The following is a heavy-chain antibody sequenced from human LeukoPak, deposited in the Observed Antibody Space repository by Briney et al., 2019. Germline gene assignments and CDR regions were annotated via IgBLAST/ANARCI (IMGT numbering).Heavy chain of an antibody. CDR3: ARAEGTIFGVVNPSYYFDY. CDR2: IYYSGST. CDR1: GGSISSYY. J-gene: IGHJ4*02. V-gene: IGHV4-59*01. D-gene: IGHD3-3*01. Sequence: SETLSPTCTVSGGSISSYYWSWIRQPPGKGLEWIGYIYYSGSTNYNPSLKSRVTISVDTSKNQFSLKLSSVTAADTAVYYCARAEGTIFGVVNPSYYFDYWGQGTLVTVSS.